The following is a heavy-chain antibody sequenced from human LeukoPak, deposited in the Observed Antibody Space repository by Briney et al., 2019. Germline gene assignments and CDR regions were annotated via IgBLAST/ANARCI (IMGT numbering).Heavy chain of an antibody. V-gene: IGHV3-33*01. CDR1: GFTFSSCG. CDR3: ARHNNYGGAYYYYGMDV. D-gene: IGHD4-11*01. CDR2: IWYDGTNK. Sequence: GGSLRLSCAASGFTFSSCGMHWVRQAPGKGLEWVAVIWYDGTNKYYADSVKGRFTISRDNSKNTLYLQMNSLRAEDTAVYYCARHNNYGGAYYYYGMDVWGQGTTVTVSS. J-gene: IGHJ6*02.